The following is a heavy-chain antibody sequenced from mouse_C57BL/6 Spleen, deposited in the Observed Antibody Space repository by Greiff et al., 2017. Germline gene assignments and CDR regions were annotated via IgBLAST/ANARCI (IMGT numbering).Heavy chain of an antibody. CDR2: IYPGNSDT. V-gene: IGHV1-5*01. J-gene: IGHJ4*01. CDR1: GYTFTSYW. D-gene: IGHD1-1*01. Sequence: SGTVLARPGASVKMSCKTSGYTFTSYWMHWVKQRPGQGLEWIGAIYPGNSDTSYNQKFKGKAKLTAVTSASTAYMELSSLTNEDSAVYYCTRPSQYYGSSYDAMDYWGQGTSVTVSS. CDR3: TRPSQYYGSSYDAMDY.